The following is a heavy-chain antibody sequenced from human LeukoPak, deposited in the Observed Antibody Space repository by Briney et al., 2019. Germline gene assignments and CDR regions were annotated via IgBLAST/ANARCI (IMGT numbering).Heavy chain of an antibody. D-gene: IGHD1-26*01. CDR3: ARERWRSGSYHDAFDV. V-gene: IGHV3-72*01. CDR2: IRDKATSYTT. J-gene: IGHJ3*01. CDR1: GFTFSDHS. Sequence: GGSLRLSCAASGFTFSDHSMQWVRRAPGKGLEWVGGIRDKATSYTTEYAASVKGRFTISRDDSKSSMYLQMNSLKTEDTAVYYCARERWRSGSYHDAFDVWGQGTMVTVSS.